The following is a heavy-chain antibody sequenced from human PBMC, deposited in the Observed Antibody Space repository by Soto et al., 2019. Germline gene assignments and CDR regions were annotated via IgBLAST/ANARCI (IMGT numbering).Heavy chain of an antibody. CDR3: AKAGAALFDY. V-gene: IGHV3-30*18. CDR2: ISYDGGNK. J-gene: IGHJ4*02. Sequence: QVQLVESGGGVVQPGRSLRLSCAASGFTFSSYGMHWVRQAPGKGLEWVAVISYDGGNKYYADSVKGRFTISRDNSKNTLYLQMNSLRAEDTAVYYCAKAGAALFDYWGQGTLVTVSS. CDR1: GFTFSSYG. D-gene: IGHD2-15*01.